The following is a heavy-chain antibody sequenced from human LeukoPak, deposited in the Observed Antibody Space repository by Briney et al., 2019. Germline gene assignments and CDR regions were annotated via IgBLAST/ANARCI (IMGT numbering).Heavy chain of an antibody. CDR2: ISSSGSTI. D-gene: IGHD6-19*01. J-gene: IGHJ3*02. CDR1: GFTFSDYY. CDR3: ARDRLHSSGSDAFDI. V-gene: IGHV3-11*04. Sequence: PGGSLRLSCAASGFTFSDYYMSWIRQAPGKGLEWVSYISSSGSTIYYADSVKGRFTISRDNAKNSLYLQMNSLRAEDTAVYYCARDRLHSSGSDAFDIWGQGTMVTVSS.